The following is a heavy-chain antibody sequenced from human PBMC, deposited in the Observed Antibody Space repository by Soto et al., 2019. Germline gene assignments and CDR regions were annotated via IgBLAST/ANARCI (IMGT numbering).Heavy chain of an antibody. D-gene: IGHD1-26*01. CDR2: INAGNGNT. CDR1: GYTFTSYA. V-gene: IGHV1-3*01. Sequence: GASVKVSCKASGYTFTSYAMHWVRQAPGQRLEWMGWINAGNGNTKYSQKFQGRVTITRDTSASTAYMELSSLRSEDTAVYYCARSGSSGFHAFDYWGQGTLVTVSS. J-gene: IGHJ4*02. CDR3: ARSGSSGFHAFDY.